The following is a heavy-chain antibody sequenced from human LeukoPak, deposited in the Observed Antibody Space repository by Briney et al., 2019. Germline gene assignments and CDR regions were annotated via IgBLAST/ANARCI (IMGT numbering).Heavy chain of an antibody. Sequence: GGSLRLSSAASGLTFSSYAMSWGRQAPGKGVEWVSAISGSGGNTYYADSVKGRFTISRDNSKSTLYLQMNSLRAEDTAVYYCAKLNLRPGDYWGQGTLVTVSS. J-gene: IGHJ4*02. CDR3: AKLNLRPGDY. CDR1: GLTFSSYA. CDR2: ISGSGGNT. V-gene: IGHV3-23*01. D-gene: IGHD5/OR15-5a*01.